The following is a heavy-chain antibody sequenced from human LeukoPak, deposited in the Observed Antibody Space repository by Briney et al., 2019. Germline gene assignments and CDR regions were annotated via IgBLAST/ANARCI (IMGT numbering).Heavy chain of an antibody. Sequence: SGGSLRLSCAASGFTFSGSAMHWVRQASGKGLEWVGRIRSKANSYVTAYAASVKGRFTISRDDSKNTAYLQMNSLKTEDTAVYYCTRREPYDFWSGYYGPWGQGTLVTVSS. CDR1: GFTFSGSA. J-gene: IGHJ5*02. CDR3: TRREPYDFWSGYYGP. V-gene: IGHV3-73*01. CDR2: IRSKANSYVT. D-gene: IGHD3-3*01.